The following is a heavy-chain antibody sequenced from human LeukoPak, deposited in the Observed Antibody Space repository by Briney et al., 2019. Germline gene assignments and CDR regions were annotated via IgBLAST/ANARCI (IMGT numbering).Heavy chain of an antibody. V-gene: IGHV4-38-2*01. CDR1: GYSISSGYY. J-gene: IGHJ5*02. D-gene: IGHD4-17*01. Sequence: SETLSLPCAVSGYSISSGYYWGWIRQPPGKGLEWIGSIYHSGGTYYNPSLKSRVTISVDTSKNQFSLKLSSVTAADTAVYYCARDGDSSDGNWFDPWGQGTLVTVSS. CDR3: ARDGDSSDGNWFDP. CDR2: IYHSGGT.